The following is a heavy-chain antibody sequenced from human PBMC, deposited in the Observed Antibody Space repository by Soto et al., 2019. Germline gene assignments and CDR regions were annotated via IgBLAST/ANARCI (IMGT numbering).Heavy chain of an antibody. CDR1: GFTFNNYG. D-gene: IGHD6-19*01. J-gene: IGHJ4*02. Sequence: QVPLVESGGGVVQPGRSLRLSCAASGFTFNNYGMHWARQAPGQGLEWVAGISSDGSNKYYADSVKGRFTISRDNSRNTLYLQMDSLRAEDTAVYYCAGGWYFFDYCGQGTLVTVSS. CDR3: AGGWYFFDY. V-gene: IGHV3-30*03. CDR2: ISSDGSNK.